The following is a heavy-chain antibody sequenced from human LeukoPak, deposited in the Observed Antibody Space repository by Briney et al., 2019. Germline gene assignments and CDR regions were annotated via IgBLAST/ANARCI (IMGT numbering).Heavy chain of an antibody. J-gene: IGHJ5*01. V-gene: IGHV3-15*01. D-gene: IGHD5-24*01. CDR1: GFTFSNAW. CDR3: ITDHPLHTDS. CDR2: IKSKTDGGTT. Sequence: PGGSLRLSCAASGFTFSNAWTSWFRQAPGKGLEWFGRIKSKTDGGTTDYAAPVKGRFTISRDDSKNTLYLQQNSLTTEDTVVYYCITDHPLHTDSCGHRTLFTVSS.